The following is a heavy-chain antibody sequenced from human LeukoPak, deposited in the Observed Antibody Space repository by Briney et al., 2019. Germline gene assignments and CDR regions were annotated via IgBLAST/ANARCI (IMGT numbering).Heavy chain of an antibody. J-gene: IGHJ4*02. Sequence: PGGSLRLSCAASGFTFSSYAMSWVRQAPGKGLEWVSAISGSGGSTYYADPVKGRFTISRDNSKNTLYLQMNSLRAEDTAVYYCAKDGLPYYYDSSGYYLDYWGQGTLVTVSS. V-gene: IGHV3-23*01. CDR1: GFTFSSYA. CDR3: AKDGLPYYYDSSGYYLDY. D-gene: IGHD3-22*01. CDR2: ISGSGGST.